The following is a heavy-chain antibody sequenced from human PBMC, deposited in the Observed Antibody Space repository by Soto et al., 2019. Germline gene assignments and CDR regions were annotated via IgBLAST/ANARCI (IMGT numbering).Heavy chain of an antibody. J-gene: IGHJ6*02. CDR2: ISGSGGST. CDR1: GFTFSSYA. Sequence: GGSLRLSCAASGFTFSSYAMSWVRQAPGKGLEWVSAISGSGGSTYYADSVKGRFTISRDNSKNTLYLQMNSLRAEDTAVYYCAKEIESSWLYYYYYGMDVWGQGTTVTVSS. D-gene: IGHD6-13*01. CDR3: AKEIESSWLYYYYYGMDV. V-gene: IGHV3-23*01.